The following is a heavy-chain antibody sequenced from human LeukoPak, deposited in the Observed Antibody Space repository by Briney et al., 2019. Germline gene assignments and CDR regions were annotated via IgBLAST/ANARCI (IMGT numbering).Heavy chain of an antibody. CDR1: GGTFSSYA. V-gene: IGHV1-69*05. Sequence: ASVKVSCKASGGTFSSYAISWVRQAPGQGLERMGGIIPIFGTANYAQKFQGRVTITTDESTSTAYMELSSLRSEDTAVYYCARDKGQQLTPFRNWFDPWGQGTLVTVSS. D-gene: IGHD6-13*01. CDR3: ARDKGQQLTPFRNWFDP. CDR2: IIPIFGTA. J-gene: IGHJ5*02.